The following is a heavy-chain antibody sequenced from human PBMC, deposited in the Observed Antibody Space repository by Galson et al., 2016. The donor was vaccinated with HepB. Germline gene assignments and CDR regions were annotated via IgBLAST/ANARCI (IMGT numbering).Heavy chain of an antibody. Sequence: SLRLSCAASGFTFSSYAMNWVRQAPGKGLEWVAAVSGSAAGTEYGITTDYADSVKGRFTISRDDSKNTLHLQMNSLRAEDTAVYYCAKVGPSCSSTRCSDYYFDYWGQGTLVTVSS. J-gene: IGHJ4*02. CDR1: GFTFSSYA. CDR3: AKVGPSCSSTRCSDYYFDY. V-gene: IGHV3-23*01. D-gene: IGHD2-2*01. CDR2: VSGSAAGTEYGITT.